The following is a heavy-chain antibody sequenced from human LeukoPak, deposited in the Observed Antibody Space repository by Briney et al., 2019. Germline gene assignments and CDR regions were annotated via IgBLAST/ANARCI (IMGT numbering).Heavy chain of an antibody. CDR3: WNTVVTTQFVS. D-gene: IGHD4-23*01. V-gene: IGHV3-30*02. J-gene: IGHJ4*02. CDR2: IRSEGSDT. CDR1: GFTFSIYG. Sequence: GGSVTLSWAAAGFTFSIYGMWWARQAPGGGRGWGAFIRSEGSDTYYAHSVRGRLTIDRDKSKNSMSLKMYRLRGEDTSVFYCWNTVVTTQFVSCGEGTLVTLSS.